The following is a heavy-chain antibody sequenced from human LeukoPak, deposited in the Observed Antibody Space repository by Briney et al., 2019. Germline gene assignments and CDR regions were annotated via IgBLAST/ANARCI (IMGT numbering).Heavy chain of an antibody. V-gene: IGHV1-2*02. Sequence: ASVKVSCKASGYTFTGYYMHWVRQAPGQGLEWMGWINPNSGGTNYAQKFQGRVTMTRDTSISTAYMELSRLRSDDTAVYNCARDYGSTSYNTAWNWFDPWGQGTLVTVSS. D-gene: IGHD2-2*02. CDR3: ARDYGSTSYNTAWNWFDP. CDR2: INPNSGGT. J-gene: IGHJ5*02. CDR1: GYTFTGYY.